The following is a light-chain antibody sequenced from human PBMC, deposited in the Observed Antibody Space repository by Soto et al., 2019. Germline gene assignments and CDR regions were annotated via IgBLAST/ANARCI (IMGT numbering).Light chain of an antibody. CDR3: QQYNNWPET. J-gene: IGKJ1*01. CDR2: DAS. Sequence: EIVMTQSPATLSVSPGERATLSCRASQSVSSNLACYQQKVGQAPRVLIYDASTRATGIPGRFSGSGSGTELSLTSSSLQSGDFADYYCQQYNNWPETFGEGTKVVIK. V-gene: IGKV3-15*01. CDR1: QSVSSN.